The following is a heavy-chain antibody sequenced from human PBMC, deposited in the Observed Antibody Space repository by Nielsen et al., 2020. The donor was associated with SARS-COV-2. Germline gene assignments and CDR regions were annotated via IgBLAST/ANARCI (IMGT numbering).Heavy chain of an antibody. CDR3: AHSNNWFDP. V-gene: IGHV2-5*02. J-gene: IGHJ5*02. Sequence: RQAPGKALEWLAVIYWDDAERYSPSLQSRLTITKDTSKNQVVLRMTNMGPVDTATYYCAHSNNWFDPWGQGTLVTVSS. CDR2: IYWDDAE.